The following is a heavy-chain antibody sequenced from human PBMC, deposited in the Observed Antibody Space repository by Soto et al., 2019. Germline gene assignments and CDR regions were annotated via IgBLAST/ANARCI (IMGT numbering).Heavy chain of an antibody. CDR2: IYYSGST. V-gene: IGHV4-59*01. Sequence: QVQLQESGPGLVKPSETLSITCTVSGGSISSYYWSWIRQPPGKGLEWIGYIYYSGSTNYNPSLKSRVTISVDSSKNQFSLKLSSVTAADTAVYYCAGGGLEWLLIYWGQGTLVTVSS. J-gene: IGHJ4*02. CDR1: GGSISSYY. CDR3: AGGGLEWLLIY. D-gene: IGHD3-3*01.